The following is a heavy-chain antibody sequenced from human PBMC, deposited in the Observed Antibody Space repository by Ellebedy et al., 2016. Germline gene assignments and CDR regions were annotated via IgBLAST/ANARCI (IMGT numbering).Heavy chain of an antibody. Sequence: GGSLRLXXAASGFTFSNYAMNWVRQAPGKGLEWVSAISGSGGSTYYADSVKGRFTISRDNSKNTLYLQMNSLRAEDTAVYYCAKDHGGTGTYYFDYWGQGTLVTVSS. CDR2: ISGSGGST. D-gene: IGHD4-23*01. CDR1: GFTFSNYA. J-gene: IGHJ4*02. CDR3: AKDHGGTGTYYFDY. V-gene: IGHV3-23*01.